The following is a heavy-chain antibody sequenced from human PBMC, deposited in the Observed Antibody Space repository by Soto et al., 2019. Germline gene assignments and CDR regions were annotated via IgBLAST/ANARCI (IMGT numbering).Heavy chain of an antibody. CDR2: ISGYTGNT. CDR1: GYTFTSYG. V-gene: IGHV1-18*01. CDR3: ARDERGSGSYFGRLNWFDP. D-gene: IGHD3-10*01. Sequence: ASVKVSCKASGYTFTSYGISWVRQAPGQGIERKGWISGYTGNTNYAQKVQGRVILTTDTSTISAYMELTCLSPDFTAVYYCARDERGSGSYFGRLNWFDPWG. J-gene: IGHJ5*02.